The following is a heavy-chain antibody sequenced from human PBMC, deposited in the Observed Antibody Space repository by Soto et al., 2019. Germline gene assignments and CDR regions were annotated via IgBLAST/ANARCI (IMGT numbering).Heavy chain of an antibody. Sequence: GALVKVSCKASGYTFTYYGISLVRQAPGQGLEWMGWTSAYNGNTNYAQKLQSRVTMTTDPSTSTAYMELRSLRSDDTAVYYCARDVIAVADWCFDLWGRGTLVTVSS. V-gene: IGHV1-18*01. CDR3: ARDVIAVADWCFDL. CDR1: GYTFTYYG. J-gene: IGHJ2*01. CDR2: TSAYNGNT. D-gene: IGHD6-19*01.